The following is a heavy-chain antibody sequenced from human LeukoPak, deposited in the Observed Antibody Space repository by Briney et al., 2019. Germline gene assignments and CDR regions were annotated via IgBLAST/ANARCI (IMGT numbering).Heavy chain of an antibody. J-gene: IGHJ6*03. CDR3: ATLANLQLVYYYYYYYMDV. Sequence: GGSLRLXCAASGFTVSSNYMSWVRQAPGKVLGWVSVIYSGGSTYYADSVKGRFTISRDNSKNTLYLQMNSLRAEDTAVYYCATLANLQLVYYYYYYYMDVWGKGTTVTVSS. D-gene: IGHD6-13*01. CDR1: GFTVSSNY. CDR2: IYSGGST. V-gene: IGHV3-66*02.